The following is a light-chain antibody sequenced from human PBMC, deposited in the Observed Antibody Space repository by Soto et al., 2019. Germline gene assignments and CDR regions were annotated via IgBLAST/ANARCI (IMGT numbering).Light chain of an antibody. CDR1: SSDVGSYNL. CDR2: EGS. J-gene: IGLJ1*01. CDR3: CSYARGSTYV. V-gene: IGLV2-23*01. Sequence: QSALTQPASVSGSPVQSITISCTGTSSDVGSYNLVSWYQQHPGKVPQLMIYEGSKRPSGVSNRFSGSKSGNTASLTISGLQAEDEADYYCCSYARGSTYVFGTGTKVTVL.